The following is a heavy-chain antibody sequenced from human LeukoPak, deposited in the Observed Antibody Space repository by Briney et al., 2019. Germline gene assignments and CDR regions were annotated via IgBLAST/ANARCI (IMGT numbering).Heavy chain of an antibody. D-gene: IGHD4-17*01. CDR1: GYTFTGYY. CDR3: ARDRNGDYNGDFDF. V-gene: IGHV1-2*02. CDR2: INPNNGDT. Sequence: ASVKVSCKASGYTFTGYYMHWVRQAPGEGLEWMGWINPNNGDTNYAQKFQGRVTVTRDTSISTAYMELSRLRSDDTALYYCARDRNGDYNGDFDFWGQGTLVTVSS. J-gene: IGHJ4*02.